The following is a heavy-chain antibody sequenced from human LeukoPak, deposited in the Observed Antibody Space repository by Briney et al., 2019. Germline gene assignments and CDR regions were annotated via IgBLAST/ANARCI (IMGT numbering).Heavy chain of an antibody. CDR2: IKKDGSEI. V-gene: IGHV3-7*01. Sequence: GGSLRLSCAASGFTFDDYGMSWVRQAPGKGLEWVANIKKDGSEIYYVDSVKGRFTISRDNAKNSLYLQMNSLRAEDTAVYYCARGRGGYLDYWGQGTLVAVSS. CDR1: GFTFDDYG. J-gene: IGHJ4*02. CDR3: ARGRGGYLDY. D-gene: IGHD5-12*01.